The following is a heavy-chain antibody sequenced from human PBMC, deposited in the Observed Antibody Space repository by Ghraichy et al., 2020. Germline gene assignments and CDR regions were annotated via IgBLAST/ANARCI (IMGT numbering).Heavy chain of an antibody. CDR2: IRSKAESYAT. CDR3: TRLADVAVAGQDY. Sequence: GGSLRLSCAASGFTFSGSALHWVRQASGKGLEWVGRIRSKAESYATACAASVEGRFTISRDDSKNMAYLQMDSLKTEDTAVYYCTRLADVAVAGQDYWGQGTIVTVSS. V-gene: IGHV3-73*01. CDR1: GFTFSGSA. D-gene: IGHD6-19*01. J-gene: IGHJ4*02.